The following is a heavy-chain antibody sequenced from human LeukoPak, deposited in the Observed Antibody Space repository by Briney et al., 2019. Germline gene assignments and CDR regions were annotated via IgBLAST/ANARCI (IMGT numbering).Heavy chain of an antibody. V-gene: IGHV3-11*01. CDR1: GFTFSDYY. CDR3: AKGAGQYGSGKLDDAFDI. CDR2: ISSSGSTI. J-gene: IGHJ3*02. D-gene: IGHD3-10*01. Sequence: SGGSLRLSCAASGFTFSDYYMSWICQAPGKGLEWVSYISSSGSTIYYADSVKGRFTISRDNAKNSLYLQMNSLRAEDTALYYCAKGAGQYGSGKLDDAFDIWGQGTMVTVSS.